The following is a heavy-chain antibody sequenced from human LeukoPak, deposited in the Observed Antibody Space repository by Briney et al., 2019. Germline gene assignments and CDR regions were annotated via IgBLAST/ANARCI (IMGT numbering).Heavy chain of an antibody. CDR3: ARAYNSGWYEKYYFDY. D-gene: IGHD6-19*01. CDR1: GGSVSSGSYY. J-gene: IGHJ4*02. V-gene: IGHV4-61*01. Sequence: SETLSLTCTVSGGSVSSGSYYWSWIRQPPGKGLEWIGYIFYSGSTNYNPSLKGRVTISVDTSKNQFSLKLTSVTAADTAVYYCARAYNSGWYEKYYFDYWGQGTLVTVSS. CDR2: IFYSGST.